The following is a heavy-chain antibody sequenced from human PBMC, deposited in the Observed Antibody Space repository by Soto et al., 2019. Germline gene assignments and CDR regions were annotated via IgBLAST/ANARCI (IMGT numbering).Heavy chain of an antibody. CDR3: VRSGHSFGGVM. Sequence: SEPLSLTCTVSGASMNNYYGSWVRQPPGKGLEWIGYMYYSGGSNSNPSLKGRVTISVDTSKNQISLKLTSVTAADTAVYYCVRSGHSFGGVMWGQGTLVTVSS. CDR1: GASMNNYY. D-gene: IGHD3-16*01. CDR2: MYYSGGS. J-gene: IGHJ4*02. V-gene: IGHV4-59*01.